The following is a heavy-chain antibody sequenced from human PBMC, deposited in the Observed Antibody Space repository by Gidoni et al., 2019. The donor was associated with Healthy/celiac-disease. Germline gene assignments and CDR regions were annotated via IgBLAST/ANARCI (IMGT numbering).Heavy chain of an antibody. CDR1: GGLISSYS. D-gene: IGHD2-2*01. J-gene: IGHJ6*02. CDR2: IYYSGST. V-gene: IGHV4-59*01. Sequence: QLQLQESGPGLVKPSETLSLTCTASGGLISSYSWRWIRQPPGKGLEWIGYIYYSGSTNYNPSLKSRVTISVDTSKNQFSLKLSSVTAADTAVYYCARSIVVVPAAIPFDYYGMDVWGQGTTVTVSS. CDR3: ARSIVVVPAAIPFDYYGMDV.